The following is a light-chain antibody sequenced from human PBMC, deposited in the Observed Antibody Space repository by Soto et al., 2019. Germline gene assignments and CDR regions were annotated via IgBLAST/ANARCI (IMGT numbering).Light chain of an antibody. CDR1: RSVSSDN. CDR2: GTS. J-gene: IGKJ1*01. CDR3: QHFTTSPPWT. Sequence: EIVLTQSPGTLSLSPGERATLSCRASRSVSSDNLAWYQQKPGQAPTVLIYGTSSRANGIPDRFSGSGSGTDFTLTISRLEPEDFAVYYCQHFTTSPPWTVGQGTKVEIK. V-gene: IGKV3-20*01.